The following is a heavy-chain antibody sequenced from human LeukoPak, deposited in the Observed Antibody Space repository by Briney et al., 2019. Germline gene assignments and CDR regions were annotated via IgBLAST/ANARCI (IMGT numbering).Heavy chain of an antibody. CDR1: GFTVSGDS. Sequence: GGSLRLSCAASGFTVSGDSMSWVRQAPGRGLEWVSLIYSGDSTYYADSVKGRFTISRDNSKNTLYLQMNSLRAEDTAMYYCATVSGGDYFDYWGQGTLVAVSS. D-gene: IGHD3-10*01. CDR2: IYSGDST. V-gene: IGHV3-53*01. J-gene: IGHJ4*02. CDR3: ATVSGGDYFDY.